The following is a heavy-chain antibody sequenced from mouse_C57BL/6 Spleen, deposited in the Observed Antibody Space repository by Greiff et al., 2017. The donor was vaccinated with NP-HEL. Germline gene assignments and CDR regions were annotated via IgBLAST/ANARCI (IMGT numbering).Heavy chain of an antibody. CDR1: GYTFTDYY. CDR2: IYPGSGNT. D-gene: IGHD1-1*01. J-gene: IGHJ2*01. Sequence: QVQLQQSGAELVRPGASVKLSCKASGYTFTDYYINWVKQRPGQGLEWIARIYPGSGNTYYNEKFKGKATLTAEKSSSTAYMQLSSLTSEDSAVYFCARSGLAVVGHYFDYWGQGTTLTVSS. V-gene: IGHV1-76*01. CDR3: ARSGLAVVGHYFDY.